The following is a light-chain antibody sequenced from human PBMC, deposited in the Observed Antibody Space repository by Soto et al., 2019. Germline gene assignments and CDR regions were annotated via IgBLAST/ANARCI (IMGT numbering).Light chain of an antibody. CDR3: CEYTSSAISVV. CDR2: NVN. Sequence: QSALIQPPSVSGSPGQSVTISCTGTSSDVGSYDYVSWYQQHPGTVPKPMIYNVNTQPSGVPDRFSGSKSGNTASMTISGPQAEEGADYKCCEYTSSAISVVFGGGTKLTLL. CDR1: SSDVGSYDY. V-gene: IGLV2-11*01. J-gene: IGLJ2*01.